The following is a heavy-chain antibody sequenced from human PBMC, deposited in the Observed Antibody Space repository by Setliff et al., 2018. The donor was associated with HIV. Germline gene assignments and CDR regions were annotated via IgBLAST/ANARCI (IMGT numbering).Heavy chain of an antibody. J-gene: IGHJ6*04. CDR1: GHTFNNYD. CDR3: ASGKGVGGVIITGGLDV. D-gene: IGHD3-10*01. Sequence: ASVKVSCKASGHTFNNYDIHWVRRGTGQGLEWMGWMNPNTGVAGYALKFHGRVTMTRDTSISTVDMERSSLTSEDTAVYWCASGKGVGGVIITGGLDVWGKGTTVTVSS. CDR2: MNPNTGVA. V-gene: IGHV1-8*01.